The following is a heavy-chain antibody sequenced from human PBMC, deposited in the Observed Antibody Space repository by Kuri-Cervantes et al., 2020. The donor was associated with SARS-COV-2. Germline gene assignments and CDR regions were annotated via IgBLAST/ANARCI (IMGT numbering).Heavy chain of an antibody. Sequence: GGSLRLSCTVSGFTFSNYAMSWVRQAPGKGLDWVSAISDTGSHKYYADPAKGRFTISRDNSKNNLFMQMRSLRAEDAALYYCAKAPFRFWESPFDDWGQGTLVTVSS. V-gene: IGHV3-23*01. CDR3: AKAPFRFWESPFDD. J-gene: IGHJ4*02. CDR2: ISDTGSHK. D-gene: IGHD3-10*01. CDR1: GFTFSNYA.